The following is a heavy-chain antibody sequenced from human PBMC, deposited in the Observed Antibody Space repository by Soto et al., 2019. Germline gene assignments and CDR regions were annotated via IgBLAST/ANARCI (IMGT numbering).Heavy chain of an antibody. CDR3: ARVVVGSRLSLSY. V-gene: IGHV1-69*01. CDR2: ISHIFGTP. D-gene: IGHD1-26*01. Sequence: QVQLVQSGAEVKKPGSSVTVSCNASGGTFSSYTISWVRQAPGQGLEWMAGISHIFGTPIYAQKFQDRVTITADDSTMTAYMEMNRLTSEDTAVYYCARVVVGSRLSLSYWGQGTLITISS. CDR1: GGTFSSYT. J-gene: IGHJ4*02.